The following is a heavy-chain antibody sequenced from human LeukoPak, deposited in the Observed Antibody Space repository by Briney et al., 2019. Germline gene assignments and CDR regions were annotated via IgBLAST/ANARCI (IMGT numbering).Heavy chain of an antibody. Sequence: PSETLSLTCTVSGGSISSYYWSWIRQPPGKGLEWIGCIYYSGNTNYNPSLKSRVTISVDTSKKQFSLKLSSLTAADTAVYYCARRHGLSGYYPDYWGQGTLVTVSS. CDR1: GGSISSYY. CDR2: IYYSGNT. V-gene: IGHV4-59*08. J-gene: IGHJ4*02. D-gene: IGHD3-22*01. CDR3: ARRHGLSGYYPDY.